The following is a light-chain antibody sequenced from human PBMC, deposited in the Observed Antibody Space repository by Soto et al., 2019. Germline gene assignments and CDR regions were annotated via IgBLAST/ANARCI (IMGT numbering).Light chain of an antibody. V-gene: IGKV3-20*01. J-gene: IGKJ1*01. Sequence: EIVLTQSPGTLSLSQGERATLSCRASQSVSNNYLAWYQQKPGQAPRLLIYGASNRATGIPDRCSGSGSGTDFTLTISRLEPEDFAVDYCQQYGSSGTFGQGTKVEIK. CDR2: GAS. CDR1: QSVSNNY. CDR3: QQYGSSGT.